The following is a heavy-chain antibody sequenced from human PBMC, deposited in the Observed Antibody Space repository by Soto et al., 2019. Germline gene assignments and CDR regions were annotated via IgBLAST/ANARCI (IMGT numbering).Heavy chain of an antibody. Sequence: WGSLRLSCSASVFTFSSYSMNWFRQAPGKGLEWVSSISSSSFSINYADSVKGRFSISRDNAQNSLHLQMNNLRAEDTAVYYCARNESSNIYGMDVWGQGTTVTVSS. CDR1: VFTFSSYS. D-gene: IGHD6-6*01. CDR2: ISSSSFSI. CDR3: ARNESSNIYGMDV. V-gene: IGHV3-21*01. J-gene: IGHJ6*02.